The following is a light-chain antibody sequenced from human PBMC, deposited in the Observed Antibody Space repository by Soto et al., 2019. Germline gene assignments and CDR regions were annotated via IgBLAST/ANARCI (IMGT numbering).Light chain of an antibody. Sequence: VLPQSPDTLSLSPGDRATLSCRASQSVRSTFLAWYQQKPGQAPRLLIYGASNRAAGIPERFSGSASGTEFTLTISRLEPDDSAVYYCQQYHDSPMNTFGHGTKLQI. CDR1: QSVRSTF. CDR2: GAS. V-gene: IGKV3-20*01. J-gene: IGKJ2*01. CDR3: QQYHDSPMNT.